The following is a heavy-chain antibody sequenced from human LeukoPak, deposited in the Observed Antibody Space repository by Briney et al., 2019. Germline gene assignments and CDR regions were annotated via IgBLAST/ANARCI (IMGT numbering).Heavy chain of an antibody. CDR1: GFTFSSYW. J-gene: IGHJ4*02. CDR2: INSDGSST. D-gene: IGHD5-18*01. V-gene: IGHV3-74*01. CDR3: ARAGYSYGCPDY. Sequence: GGSLRLSCAASGFTFSSYWMHWGRQAPGKGLVWVSRINSDGSSTSYADSVKGRFTISRDNAKNTLYLQMNSLRAEDTAVYYCARAGYSYGCPDYWGQGTLVTVSS.